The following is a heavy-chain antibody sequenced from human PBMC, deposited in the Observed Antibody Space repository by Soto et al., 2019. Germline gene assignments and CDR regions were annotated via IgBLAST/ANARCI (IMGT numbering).Heavy chain of an antibody. CDR2: ISSDNKYI. CDR3: TRSPRSITGTPTGGAQNDY. D-gene: IGHD1-7*01. Sequence: GGSLRLSCAGAGFSFFSYTMTWVRQAPGKGLEWVSSISSDNKYIYYADSVKGRFTISRDNAKSSLFLQMDSLRADDTAVYYCTRSPRSITGTPTGGAQNDYWGQGALVTVSS. J-gene: IGHJ4*02. V-gene: IGHV3-21*01. CDR1: GFSFFSYT.